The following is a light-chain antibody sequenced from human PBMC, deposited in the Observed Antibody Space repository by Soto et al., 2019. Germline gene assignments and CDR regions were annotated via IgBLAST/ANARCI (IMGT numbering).Light chain of an antibody. CDR1: ISDIGTYYY. J-gene: IGLJ2*01. CDR2: EVS. Sequence: QSALTQPPSASGSPGQSVTISCTGTISDIGTYYYVSWYQQHPGKAPKLIIYEVSERPSGVPDRFSGSKSGNTASLTVSGLQAEDEAHYYCSSYAGTKTLVFGGVTKLTVL. V-gene: IGLV2-8*01. CDR3: SSYAGTKTLV.